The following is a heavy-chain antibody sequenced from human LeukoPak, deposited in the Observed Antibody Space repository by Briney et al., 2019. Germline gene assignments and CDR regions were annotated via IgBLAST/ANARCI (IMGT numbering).Heavy chain of an antibody. CDR1: GYTFTGYY. Sequence: ASVKVSCKASGYTFTGYYMHWVRQAPGQGLEWMGWINPNSGGTNYAQKFRGRDTVTRDTSISTAYKELSALRSDDTAVYYCARSPLYYDSSGYYARLDYWGQGTLVTVSS. V-gene: IGHV1-2*02. CDR2: INPNSGGT. CDR3: ARSPLYYDSSGYYARLDY. J-gene: IGHJ4*02. D-gene: IGHD3-22*01.